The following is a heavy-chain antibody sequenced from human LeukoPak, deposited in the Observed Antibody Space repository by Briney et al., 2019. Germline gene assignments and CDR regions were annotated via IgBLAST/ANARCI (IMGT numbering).Heavy chain of an antibody. CDR1: GGTFSSYA. J-gene: IGHJ5*02. Sequence: GSSVKVSCKASGGTFSSYAISWVRQAPGRGLEWMGGIIPIFGTANYAQKSQGRVTITADESTSTAYMELSSLRSEDTAVYYCARGFLEWLLYRNWFDPWGQGTLVTVSS. D-gene: IGHD3-3*01. CDR3: ARGFLEWLLYRNWFDP. CDR2: IIPIFGTA. V-gene: IGHV1-69*01.